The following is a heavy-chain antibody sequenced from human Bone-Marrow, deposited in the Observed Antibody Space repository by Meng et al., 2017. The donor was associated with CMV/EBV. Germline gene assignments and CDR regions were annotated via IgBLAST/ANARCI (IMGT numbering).Heavy chain of an antibody. CDR1: GFTFSRYN. CDR2: ISSGSYNI. V-gene: IGHV3-21*06. J-gene: IGHJ6*02. D-gene: IGHD3-16*01. Sequence: GESLKISCAASGFTFSRYNMHWVRQAPGKGLEWVSSISSGSYNIDYADSVKGRFTISRDNAKNSLFLQMNSLRAEDTAVYYCARLGGGNYYYYAMDVWGQGTTVTVSS. CDR3: ARLGGGNYYYYAMDV.